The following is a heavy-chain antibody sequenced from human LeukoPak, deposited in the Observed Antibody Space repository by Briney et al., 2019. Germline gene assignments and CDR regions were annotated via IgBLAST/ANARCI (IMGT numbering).Heavy chain of an antibody. CDR1: GYSFTSYW. D-gene: IGHD4-17*01. CDR3: ARSLAVTSFDY. Sequence: GESLKISCQGSGYSFTSYWIGWVRQMPGKGLAWMGIIYPGDSDTRYSPSFQGQVTISADKSISTAYLQWSSLKASDTAMYYCARSLAVTSFDYWGQGTLVTVSS. V-gene: IGHV5-51*01. J-gene: IGHJ4*02. CDR2: IYPGDSDT.